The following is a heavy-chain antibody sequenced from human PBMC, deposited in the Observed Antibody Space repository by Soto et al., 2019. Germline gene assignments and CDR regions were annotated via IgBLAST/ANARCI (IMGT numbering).Heavy chain of an antibody. D-gene: IGHD3-22*01. J-gene: IGHJ4*01. Sequence: GGSLRLSCAASGFTISSYDMSWVRQAPGKGLEWVSAISGSGGSTYYADSVKGRFTISRDNSKNTLYLQMNSLRAEDTDVYYCTTDSYSTMIVVRFDYWGHGTLVTVSS. CDR1: GFTISSYD. CDR2: ISGSGGST. CDR3: TTDSYSTMIVVRFDY. V-gene: IGHV3-23*01.